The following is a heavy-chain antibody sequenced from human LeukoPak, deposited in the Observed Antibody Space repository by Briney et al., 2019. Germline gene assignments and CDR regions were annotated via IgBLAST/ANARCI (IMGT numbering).Heavy chain of an antibody. V-gene: IGHV4-38-2*02. Sequence: SETLSLTCTVSGYSISSGYYWGWIRQPPGKGLEWIGSIYHSGSANYNPSLKSRDTISVDTSKNQFSLKLSSVTAADTAVYYCARRSDSSSWSYYFDYWGQGTLVTVSS. CDR1: GYSISSGYY. CDR2: IYHSGSA. D-gene: IGHD6-13*01. J-gene: IGHJ4*02. CDR3: ARRSDSSSWSYYFDY.